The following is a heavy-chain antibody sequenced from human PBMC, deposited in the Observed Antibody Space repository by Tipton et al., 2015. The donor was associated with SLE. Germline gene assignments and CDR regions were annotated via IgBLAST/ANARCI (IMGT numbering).Heavy chain of an antibody. V-gene: IGHV1-2*02. CDR1: GYTFIDYY. CDR2: INPNSGGT. Sequence: QLVQSGTEVKKPGASVKVSCEASGYTFIDYYMHWVRQAPGQGPEWMGWINPNSGGTNYAQKFQGRVTMTTDTSTSTAYMELRSLRSDDTAVYYCARAAAAKGDAFDMWGQGTMVTVSS. J-gene: IGHJ3*02. D-gene: IGHD6-13*01. CDR3: ARAAAAKGDAFDM.